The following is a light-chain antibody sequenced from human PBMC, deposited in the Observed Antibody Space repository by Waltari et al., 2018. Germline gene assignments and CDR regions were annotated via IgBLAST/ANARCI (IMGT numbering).Light chain of an antibody. CDR1: SSNRGAGYD. J-gene: IGLJ2*01. CDR2: GNS. V-gene: IGLV1-40*01. Sequence: QSVLTQPPPVSGPPGQRVTISCTGSSSNRGAGYDVHWYQQLPGTAPKLLIYGNSNRPSGVPDRFSGSKSGTSASLAITGLQAEDEADYYCQSYDSSLSGGVFGGGTKLTVL. CDR3: QSYDSSLSGGV.